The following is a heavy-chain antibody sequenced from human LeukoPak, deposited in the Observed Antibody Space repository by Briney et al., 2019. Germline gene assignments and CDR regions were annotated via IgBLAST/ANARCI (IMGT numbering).Heavy chain of an antibody. CDR2: IKHDGSEK. CDR3: ATPLDYFDMSDSHQGGD. CDR1: GFTFSRHW. Sequence: GGSLRLSCAASGFTFSRHWMTLVRQAPGKGLEWVANIKHDGSEKNYVDSVKGRFTISRDNAKNSLYLQMNSLRAEDTAVYYCATPLDYFDMSDSHQGGDWGQGTLVTVSS. D-gene: IGHD3-22*01. J-gene: IGHJ4*02. V-gene: IGHV3-7*03.